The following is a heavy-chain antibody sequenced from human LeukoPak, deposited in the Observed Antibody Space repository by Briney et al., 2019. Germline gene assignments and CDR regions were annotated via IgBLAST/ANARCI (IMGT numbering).Heavy chain of an antibody. V-gene: IGHV3-23*01. CDR1: GFTFISYA. D-gene: IGHD6-6*01. CDR2: ISGSGGST. CDR3: AASIAIPKYYYYGMDV. J-gene: IGHJ6*02. Sequence: GGSLRLSCAASGFTFISYAISWVRQAPGKGVEWVSAISGSGGSTYYADSVKGGFTISRDNYKNTLYLQMNSLRGEDTAVYYCAASIAIPKYYYYGMDVWGQGTTVTVSS.